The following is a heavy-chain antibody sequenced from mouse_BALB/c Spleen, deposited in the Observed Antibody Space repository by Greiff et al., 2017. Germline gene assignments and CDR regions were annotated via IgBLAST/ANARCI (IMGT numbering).Heavy chain of an antibody. D-gene: IGHD1-1*01. V-gene: IGHV3-2*02. CDR3: ARNYGSREGFAY. Sequence: DVHLVESGPGLVKPSQSLSLTCTVTGYSITSDYAWNWIRQFPGNKLEWMGYISYSGSTSYNPSLKSRISITRDTSKNQFFLQLNSVTTEDTATYYCARNYGSREGFAYWGQGTLVTVSA. CDR2: ISYSGST. CDR1: GYSITSDYA. J-gene: IGHJ3*01.